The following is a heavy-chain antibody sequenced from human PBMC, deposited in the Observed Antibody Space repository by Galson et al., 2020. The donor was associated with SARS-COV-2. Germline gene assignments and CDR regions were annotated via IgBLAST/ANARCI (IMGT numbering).Heavy chain of an antibody. V-gene: IGHV3-15*01. D-gene: IGHD3-10*01. CDR3: AIRFGGLGYMDV. CDR1: GFTFSNAW. Sequence: GGSLRLSCAVSGFTFSNAWMIWVRQAPGKGLEWVGRIQRRIDGETTDYVASVKGRFIISRDDLKNTLYLHMNGLKTEDTGVYYCAIRFGGLGYMDVWGKGTTVTVSS. J-gene: IGHJ6*03. CDR2: IQRRIDGETT.